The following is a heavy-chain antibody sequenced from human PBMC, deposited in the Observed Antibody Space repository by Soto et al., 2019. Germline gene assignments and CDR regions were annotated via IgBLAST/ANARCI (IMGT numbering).Heavy chain of an antibody. J-gene: IGHJ4*02. CDR3: ARERRHQKPGIAAAGTDY. CDR2: ISSSGSTI. Sequence: QVQLVESGGGLVKPGGSLRLSCAASGFTFSDYYMSWIRQAPGKGLEWVSYISSSGSTIYYADSVKGRFTISRDNAKDWGYLQMNSLRAEDTAVYYCARERRHQKPGIAAAGTDYWGQGTLVTVSS. V-gene: IGHV3-11*01. D-gene: IGHD6-13*01. CDR1: GFTFSDYY.